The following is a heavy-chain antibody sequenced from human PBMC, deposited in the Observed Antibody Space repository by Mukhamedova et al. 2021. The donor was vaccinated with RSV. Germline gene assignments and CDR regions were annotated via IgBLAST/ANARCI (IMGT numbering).Heavy chain of an antibody. Sequence: GSFSGHYWSWIRQSPGKGLEWIVEISHSGSTNYNPSLKSRVTISVDTSKNQFSLRLTSLTAADTAVYFCARRFDWNDRLDYWGQGT. CDR2: ISHSGST. J-gene: IGHJ4*02. D-gene: IGHD1-1*01. CDR1: GSFSGHY. V-gene: IGHV4-34*01. CDR3: ARRFDWNDRLDY.